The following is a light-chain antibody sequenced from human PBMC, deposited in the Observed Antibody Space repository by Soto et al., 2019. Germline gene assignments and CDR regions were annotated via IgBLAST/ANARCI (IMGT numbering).Light chain of an antibody. V-gene: IGKV1-5*01. CDR3: QREEGYWT. CDR2: DAS. CDR1: QTISSW. Sequence: DIQMTQSPFTLSASVGDRVTITCRASQTISSWLAWYQQIPGKAPKPLIYDASNLESGVPSRFSGSGSGTEVTLAISGLQPEDFAGCYCQREEGYWTFGQGTKGEVK. J-gene: IGKJ1*01.